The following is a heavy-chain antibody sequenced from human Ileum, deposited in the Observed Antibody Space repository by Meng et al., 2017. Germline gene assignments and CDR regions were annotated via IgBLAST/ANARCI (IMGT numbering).Heavy chain of an antibody. CDR3: AHRINTGRGWVFDY. CDR2: THLDDET. Sequence: HITFKEFGPTLVKTTQTLTLTCPFSGLSLPTPAVGVGWIRQPPGEALEWLALTHLDDETQYSPSLESRLTITKDTSKTQVVLTMTKMDSVDTATYYCAHRINTGRGWVFDYWAQGSLVTVSS. J-gene: IGHJ4*02. V-gene: IGHV2-5*02. D-gene: IGHD6-19*01. CDR1: GLSLPTPAVG.